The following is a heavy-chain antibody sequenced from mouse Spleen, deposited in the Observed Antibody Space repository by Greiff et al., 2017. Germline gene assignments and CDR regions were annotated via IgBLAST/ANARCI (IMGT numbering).Heavy chain of an antibody. J-gene: IGHJ2*01. V-gene: IGHV3-6*01. D-gene: IGHD2-4*01. CDR1: GYSITSGYY. CDR2: ISYDGSN. CDR3: ASFDYGYFDY. Sequence: EVQLQESGPGLVKPSQSLSLTCSVTGYSITSGYYWNWIRQFPGNKLEWMGYISYDGSNNYNPSLKNRISITRDTSKNQFFLKLNSVTSEDTATYSCASFDYGYFDYWGHGTTLTVSS.